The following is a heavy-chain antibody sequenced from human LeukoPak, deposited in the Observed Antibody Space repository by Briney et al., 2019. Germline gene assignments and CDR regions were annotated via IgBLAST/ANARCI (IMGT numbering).Heavy chain of an antibody. D-gene: IGHD3-22*01. J-gene: IGHJ6*02. CDR2: IYPGDSDT. CDR3: ARSPNLYYYDSSGYPPPYYYGMDV. V-gene: IGHV5-51*01. CDR1: GYSFTSYW. Sequence: GESLKISCKGSGYSFTSYWIGWVRQMPGKGLEWMGIIYPGDSDTRYSPSFQGQVTISADKSISTAYLQWSSLKASDTSMYYCARSPNLYYYDSSGYPPPYYYGMDVWGQGTTVTVSS.